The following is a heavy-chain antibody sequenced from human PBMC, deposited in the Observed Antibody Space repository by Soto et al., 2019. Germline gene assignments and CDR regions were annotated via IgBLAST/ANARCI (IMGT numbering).Heavy chain of an antibody. D-gene: IGHD1-26*01. J-gene: IGHJ5*02. CDR2: IWYDGSNK. CDR1: GFTFSSYG. Sequence: QVQLVESGEGVVQPGRSLRLSCAASGFTFSSYGMHWVRQAPGKGLEWVAVIWYDGSNKYYADSVKGRFTISRDNSKNTLYLQMNSLRAEDTAVYYCARDRSGSYFWFDPWGQGTLVTVSS. V-gene: IGHV3-33*01. CDR3: ARDRSGSYFWFDP.